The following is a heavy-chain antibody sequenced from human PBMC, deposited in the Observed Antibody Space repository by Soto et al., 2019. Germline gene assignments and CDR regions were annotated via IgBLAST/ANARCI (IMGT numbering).Heavy chain of an antibody. CDR2: IIPIFSTA. CDR1: GGTFSSYA. V-gene: IGHV1-69*13. J-gene: IGHJ5*02. D-gene: IGHD2-15*01. Sequence: SVKVSCKASGGTFSSYAISWVRQAPGQGLEWMGGIIPIFSTANYAQKFQGRVTITADESTSTAYMELSSLRSEDTAVYYCARGGPGYCSGGTCSHNWFEAWPQGIAVPVSS. CDR3: ARGGPGYCSGGTCSHNWFEA.